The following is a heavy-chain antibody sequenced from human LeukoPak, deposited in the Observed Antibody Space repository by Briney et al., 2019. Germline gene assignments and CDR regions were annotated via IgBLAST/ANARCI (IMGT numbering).Heavy chain of an antibody. CDR2: IFYTGKT. Sequence: SETLSLTCTLSGDSFRSGGLYWGWIRQPPGKRPEWIGDIFYTGKTNYNPSLESRVTISLDTSNSQFSLKLTSMTAADTAVYYCARIFDSWGQGILVTVSS. CDR3: ARIFDS. J-gene: IGHJ4*02. V-gene: IGHV4-61*08. CDR1: GDSFRSGGLY.